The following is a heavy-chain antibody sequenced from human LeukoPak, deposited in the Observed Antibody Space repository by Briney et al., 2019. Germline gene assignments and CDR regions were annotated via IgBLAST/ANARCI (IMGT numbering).Heavy chain of an antibody. D-gene: IGHD2-15*01. J-gene: IGHJ4*02. CDR3: VSTTAERYCSGGSCVDFDY. CDR2: ISSSGSTI. CDR1: GFTFSDYY. V-gene: IGHV3-11*01. Sequence: GGSLRLSCAASGFTFSDYYMSWIRQAPGKGLEWVSYISSSGSTIYYADSVKGRFTISRDNAKNSLYLQTSSLRAEDTAVYYCVSTTAERYCSGGSCVDFDYWGQGTLVTVSS.